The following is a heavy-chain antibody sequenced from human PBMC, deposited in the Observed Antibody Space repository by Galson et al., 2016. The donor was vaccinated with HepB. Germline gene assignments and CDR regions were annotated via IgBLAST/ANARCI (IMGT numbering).Heavy chain of an antibody. V-gene: IGHV4-31*02. J-gene: IGHJ4*02. CDR2: IYYSGST. Sequence: QHPGKGLEWIGYIYYSGSTYSNPSLRSRVPISADTSKNQFSLKLSSVTAADTAVYYCASWGYSSSRYSDYWGQGTLVTVSS. D-gene: IGHD6-13*01. CDR3: ASWGYSSSRYSDY.